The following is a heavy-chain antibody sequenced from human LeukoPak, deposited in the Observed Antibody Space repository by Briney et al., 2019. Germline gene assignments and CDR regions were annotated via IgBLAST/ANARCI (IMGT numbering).Heavy chain of an antibody. CDR1: SGFKTAIVDHD. J-gene: IGHJ4*02. V-gene: IGHV4-39*01. Sequence: PSETLSHTCSLWSGFKTAIVDHDWRWIRQRPGKGLEWIGSINRGGHTYYNPPLESRFTISVDTSKNQFSLMVTSVTAADTAVYYCAGQRAWFGEWAFDYWGPGTLVTVSS. CDR3: AGQRAWFGEWAFDY. D-gene: IGHD3-10*01. CDR2: INRGGHT.